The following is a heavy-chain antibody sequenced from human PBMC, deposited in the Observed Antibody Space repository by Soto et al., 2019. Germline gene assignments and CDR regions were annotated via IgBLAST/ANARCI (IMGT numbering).Heavy chain of an antibody. CDR1: GYTFTRYA. V-gene: IGHV1-3*01. CDR2: INAGNGDT. Sequence: QGHLVQSGAEVKTPEASVKVSCKTSGYTFTRYAMHWERQAPGQRLEWLGWINAGNGDTRYSQKFQGRVTITKDTSASTVYMELSSLRSEDMAVYYCARNLAGASHFDYWGQGTLVTVSS. D-gene: IGHD1-26*01. J-gene: IGHJ4*02. CDR3: ARNLAGASHFDY.